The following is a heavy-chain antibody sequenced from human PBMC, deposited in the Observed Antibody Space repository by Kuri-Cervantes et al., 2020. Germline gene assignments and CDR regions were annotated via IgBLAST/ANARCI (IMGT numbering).Heavy chain of an antibody. CDR3: ARDDSYGSFDY. Sequence: SETLSLTCTVSGGSISNYYWSWIRQPPGKGLEWIGYIYYSGSTNYNPSLKSRVTISVDTSKNQFSLKLSSVTAADTAVYYCARDDSYGSFDYWGQGTLVTVSS. CDR2: IYYSGST. V-gene: IGHV4-59*01. CDR1: GGSISNYY. J-gene: IGHJ4*02. D-gene: IGHD5-18*01.